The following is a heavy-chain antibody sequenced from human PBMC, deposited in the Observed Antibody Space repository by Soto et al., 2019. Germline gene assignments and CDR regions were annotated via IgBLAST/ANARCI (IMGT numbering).Heavy chain of an antibody. CDR1: GYTFTSYG. J-gene: IGHJ6*03. CDR2: ISAYNGNT. D-gene: IGHD3-10*01. CDR3: ARGTDTMVRGVISYYYYYMDV. V-gene: IGHV1-18*01. Sequence: ASVKVSCKASGYTFTSYGISWVRQAPGQGLEWMGWISAYNGNTNYAQKLQGRVTMTTDTSTSTAYMELRSLRSDDTAVYYCARGTDTMVRGVISYYYYYMDVWGKGTTVTVSS.